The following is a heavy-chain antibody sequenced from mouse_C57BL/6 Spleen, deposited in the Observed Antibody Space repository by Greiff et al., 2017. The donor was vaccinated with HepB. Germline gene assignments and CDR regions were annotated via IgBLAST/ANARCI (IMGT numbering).Heavy chain of an antibody. V-gene: IGHV1-26*01. CDR2: INPNNGGT. Sequence: EVQLQQSGPELVKPGASVKISCKASGYTFTDYYMNWVKQSHGKSLEWIGDINPNNGGTSYNQKFKGKATLTVDKSSSTAYMELRSLTSEDSAVYYCARYTTVVATTLYWYFDVWGTGTTVTVSS. CDR3: ARYTTVVATTLYWYFDV. J-gene: IGHJ1*03. D-gene: IGHD1-1*01. CDR1: GYTFTDYY.